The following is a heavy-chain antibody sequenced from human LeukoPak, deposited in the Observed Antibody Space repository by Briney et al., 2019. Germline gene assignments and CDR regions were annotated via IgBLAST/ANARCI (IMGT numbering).Heavy chain of an antibody. CDR1: GVSVSTSH. D-gene: IGHD2-8*01. Sequence: SETLSLTCNVSGVSVSTSHWNWIRQRPGKGLEWIGCLSYTGKTDYNPSLKSRVSISLGSSNNHFSLKLTSVTAADTAVYYCAKWAQSQNAFHIWGQGTMVTVSS. V-gene: IGHV4-59*02. J-gene: IGHJ3*02. CDR3: AKWAQSQNAFHI. CDR2: LSYTGKT.